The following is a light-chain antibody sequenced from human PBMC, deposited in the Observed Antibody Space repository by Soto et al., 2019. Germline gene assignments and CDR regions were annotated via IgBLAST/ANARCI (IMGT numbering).Light chain of an antibody. J-gene: IGKJ3*01. Sequence: EIVLXQSPGTLSLSPGERATLSCRASQSVSSSYLAWYQQKPGQAPRLLIYDASRATGIPDRFSGSGSGTDFTLTITRLEPEDFAVYYCQHYGTSALFGPGTKVDI. CDR2: DAS. CDR1: QSVSSSY. V-gene: IGKV3-20*01. CDR3: QHYGTSAL.